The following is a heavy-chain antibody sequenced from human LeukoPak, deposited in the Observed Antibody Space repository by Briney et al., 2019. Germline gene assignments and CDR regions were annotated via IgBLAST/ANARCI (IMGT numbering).Heavy chain of an antibody. CDR3: AKGSFYCTSSTCPQYYYYMDV. CDR1: GFTFTRYG. CDR2: VRYEGSEK. Sequence: GGSLRLSCAASGFTFTRYGLHWVRQAPGKGLEWVACVRYEGSEKYYADSVKGRFTISRDDSRNTVFLQMNSLTAEDTAVYYCAKGSFYCTSSTCPQYYYYMDVWGKGTTVTVSS. V-gene: IGHV3-30*02. J-gene: IGHJ6*03. D-gene: IGHD2/OR15-2a*01.